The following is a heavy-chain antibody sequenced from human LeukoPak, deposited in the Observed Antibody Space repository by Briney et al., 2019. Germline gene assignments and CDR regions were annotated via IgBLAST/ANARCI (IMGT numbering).Heavy chain of an antibody. D-gene: IGHD6-19*01. CDR1: GGTFSSYT. J-gene: IGHJ6*02. V-gene: IGHV1-69*02. CDR2: IIPILGIA. Sequence: SVKVSCKASGGTFSSYTISWVRRAPGQGLEWMGRIIPILGIANYAQKFQGRVTITADKSTSTAYMELSSLRSEDTAVYYCAAGDIAVAGTPNYYYGMDVWGQGTTVTVSS. CDR3: AAGDIAVAGTPNYYYGMDV.